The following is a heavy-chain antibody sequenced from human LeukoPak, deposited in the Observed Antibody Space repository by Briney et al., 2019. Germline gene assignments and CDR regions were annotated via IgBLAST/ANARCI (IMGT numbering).Heavy chain of an antibody. CDR1: GFTFSNAW. CDR2: IKSKTDGGTT. CDR3: TTDRGYSYGLDY. D-gene: IGHD5-18*01. J-gene: IGHJ4*02. Sequence: GGSLRLSCAASGFTFSNAWMNWVRQAPGKGRGWVGRIKSKTDGGTTDYAAPVKGRFTISRDDSKNTLYLQMNSLKTEDTAVYYCTTDRGYSYGLDYWGQGTLVTVSS. V-gene: IGHV3-15*07.